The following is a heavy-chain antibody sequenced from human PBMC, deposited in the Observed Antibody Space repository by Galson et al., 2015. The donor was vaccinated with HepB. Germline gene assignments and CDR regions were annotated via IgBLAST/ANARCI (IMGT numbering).Heavy chain of an antibody. V-gene: IGHV3-23*01. CDR3: ARLVAVATAY. Sequence: SLRLSCADSGFTFSSYAMSWVRQAPGKGLQWVSSISDSGIRTLYTDSVKGRFTISRDNSKDTLYLQMNSLRAEDTAVYYCARLVAVATAYWGQGTLVTVSS. CDR2: ISDSGIRT. J-gene: IGHJ4*02. CDR1: GFTFSSYA. D-gene: IGHD6-19*01.